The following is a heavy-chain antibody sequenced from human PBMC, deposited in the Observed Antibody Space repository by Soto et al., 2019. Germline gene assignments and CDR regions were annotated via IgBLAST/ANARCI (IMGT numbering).Heavy chain of an antibody. CDR1: GGTFSSYA. D-gene: IGHD3-3*01. J-gene: IGHJ5*02. V-gene: IGHV1-69*01. CDR3: ARDHTSGIFGVVIIVGGGWFDP. CDR2: IIPIFGTA. Sequence: QVQLVQSGAEVKKPGSSVKVSCKASGGTFSSYAISWVRQAPGQGLAWMGGIIPIFGTANYAQKFQGRVTITADESTSTAYMELSRLRSEDTAVYYCARDHTSGIFGVVIIVGGGWFDPWGQGTLVTVSS.